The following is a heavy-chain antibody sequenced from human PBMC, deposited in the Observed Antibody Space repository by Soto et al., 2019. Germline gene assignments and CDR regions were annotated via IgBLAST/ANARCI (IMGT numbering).Heavy chain of an antibody. J-gene: IGHJ4*02. CDR3: ARDKITGLFDY. D-gene: IGHD2-8*02. V-gene: IGHV4-31*03. CDR2: IYYTGST. CDR1: GDSISSGGYY. Sequence: PSETLSLTCTVSGDSISSGGYYWSWIRQHPGKGLEWIGYIYYTGSTHYNPSLKSRVNISVDTSKNQFSLKLSSVTAADTAVYYCARDKITGLFDYWGQGTLVTVS.